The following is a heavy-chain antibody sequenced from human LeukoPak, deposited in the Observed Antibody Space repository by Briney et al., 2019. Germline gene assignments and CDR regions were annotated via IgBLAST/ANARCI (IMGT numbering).Heavy chain of an antibody. V-gene: IGHV3-23*01. CDR3: ARASSTTWYLFDY. Sequence: AGGSLRLSCAASGFTFSNYAMSWVRQAPGKGLEWVSSISGSGGRTYYADSVKGRFTISRDNSKNTLYLQMNSLRAEDTAVYYCARASSTTWYLFDYWGQGTLVTVAS. CDR2: ISGSGGRT. D-gene: IGHD6-13*01. CDR1: GFTFSNYA. J-gene: IGHJ4*02.